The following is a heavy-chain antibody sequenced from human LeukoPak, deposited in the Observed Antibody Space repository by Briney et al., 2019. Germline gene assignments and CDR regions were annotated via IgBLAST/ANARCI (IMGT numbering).Heavy chain of an antibody. CDR3: AKGRGGSGWTGFDY. CDR1: GFTFSSYA. J-gene: IGHJ4*02. CDR2: ISGSGGST. V-gene: IGHV3-23*01. D-gene: IGHD6-19*01. Sequence: PGGSLRLSCAASGFTFSSYAMSWVRQAPGKGLEWVSVISGSGGSTYYADSVRGRFTIARDNSKNTLYLQMNSLRAEDTAVYYCAKGRGGSGWTGFDYWGQGTLVTVSS.